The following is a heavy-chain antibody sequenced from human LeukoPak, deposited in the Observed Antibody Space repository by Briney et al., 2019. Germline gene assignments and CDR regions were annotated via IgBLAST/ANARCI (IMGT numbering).Heavy chain of an antibody. D-gene: IGHD3-22*01. CDR1: GGSISPYY. Sequence: TSETLSLTCTVSGGSISPYYWSWIRQPPGKGLEWIGYIYYSGSTNYNPSLKSRITISVDTSKSQFSLKVTSVTAADTAVYYCARDRGIDYYDSSGYGFDYWGRGTLVTVSS. J-gene: IGHJ4*02. V-gene: IGHV4-59*01. CDR3: ARDRGIDYYDSSGYGFDY. CDR2: IYYSGST.